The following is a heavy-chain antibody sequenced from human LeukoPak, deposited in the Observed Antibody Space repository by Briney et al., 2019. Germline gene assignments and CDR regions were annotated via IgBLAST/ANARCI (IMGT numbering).Heavy chain of an antibody. V-gene: IGHV1-18*04. Sequence: ASVKVSCKASGYTFTGYYMHWVRQAPGQGLEWMGWISAYNGNTNSAQKLQGRVTMTTDTSTSTAYMELRSLRSDDTAVYYCARDGKIAVAGTAGYWGQGTLVTVSS. CDR3: ARDGKIAVAGTAGY. D-gene: IGHD6-19*01. CDR1: GYTFTGYY. J-gene: IGHJ4*02. CDR2: ISAYNGNT.